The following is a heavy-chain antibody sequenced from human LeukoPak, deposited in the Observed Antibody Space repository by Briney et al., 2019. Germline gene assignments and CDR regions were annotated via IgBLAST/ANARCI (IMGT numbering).Heavy chain of an antibody. CDR2: ISGSGGST. CDR1: GFTFSNYA. J-gene: IGHJ4*02. D-gene: IGHD4-17*01. V-gene: IGHV3-23*01. Sequence: GSLRLSCAASGFTFSNYAMSWVRQAPGKGLEWVSAISGSGGSTYYADSVKGRFTISRDNSKNTLYLQMNSLRAEDTAVYYCAKGGTVTTTEFDYWGQGTLVTVSS. CDR3: AKGGTVTTTEFDY.